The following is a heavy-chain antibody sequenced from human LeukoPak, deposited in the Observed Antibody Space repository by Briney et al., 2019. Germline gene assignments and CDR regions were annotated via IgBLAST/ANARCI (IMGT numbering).Heavy chain of an antibody. D-gene: IGHD3-10*01. V-gene: IGHV3-48*03. CDR1: GFTFSSYE. CDR3: ARDSPMARGVNDY. J-gene: IGHJ4*02. CDR2: ISSSGSTI. Sequence: GGSLRLSCAASGFTFSSYEMNWVRQAPGKGLEWVSYISSSGSTIYYADSVKGRFTISRDNAKNSLYLQMNSLRAEDTAVYYCARDSPMARGVNDYWGQGTLVTVSS.